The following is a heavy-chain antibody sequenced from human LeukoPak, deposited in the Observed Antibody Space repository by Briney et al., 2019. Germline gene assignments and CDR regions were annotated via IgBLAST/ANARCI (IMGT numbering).Heavy chain of an antibody. V-gene: IGHV3-20*04. D-gene: IGHD3-10*01. Sequence: GGSLRLSCRGSGFTFDDYGMNWVRQAPGKGLEWVSGINWSGGITRYADSVKGRFTISRDNGRTSLYLQMSSLRAEDTALYYCARERASGVLDAFDVWGQATMVSVSS. CDR3: ARERASGVLDAFDV. CDR2: INWSGGIT. CDR1: GFTFDDYG. J-gene: IGHJ3*01.